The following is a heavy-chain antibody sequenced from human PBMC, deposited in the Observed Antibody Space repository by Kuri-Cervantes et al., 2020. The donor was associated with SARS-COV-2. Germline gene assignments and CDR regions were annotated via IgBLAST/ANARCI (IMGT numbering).Heavy chain of an antibody. V-gene: IGHV3-30-3*01. D-gene: IGHD2-2*01. Sequence: GGSLRLSCAASGFTFSSYAMHWVRQAPGKGLEWVAVISYDGSNKYYADSVKGRFTISRDNSKNTLYLQMNSLRAEDTAVYYCARSHCSSTSCYALIDYWGQGTLVTFSS. CDR1: GFTFSSYA. J-gene: IGHJ4*02. CDR3: ARSHCSSTSCYALIDY. CDR2: ISYDGSNK.